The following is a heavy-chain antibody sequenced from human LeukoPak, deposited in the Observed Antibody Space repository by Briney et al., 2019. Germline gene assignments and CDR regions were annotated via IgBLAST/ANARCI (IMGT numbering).Heavy chain of an antibody. V-gene: IGHV1-69*06. CDR1: GSTFSSYA. D-gene: IGHD2-15*01. CDR2: IIPIFGTA. J-gene: IGHJ4*02. CDR3: ARGRYCSGGSCYPEDY. Sequence: SVKVSCKASGSTFSSYAISWVRQAPGQGLEWMGGIIPIFGTANYAQKFQGRVTITADKSTSTAYVELSSLRSEDTAVYYCARGRYCSGGSCYPEDYWGQGTLVTVSS.